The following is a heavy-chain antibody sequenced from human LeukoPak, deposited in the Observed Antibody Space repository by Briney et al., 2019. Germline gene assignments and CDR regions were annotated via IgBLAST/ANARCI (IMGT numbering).Heavy chain of an antibody. CDR1: GGSFSGYC. V-gene: IGHV4-34*01. CDR2: INHSGST. Sequence: SETLSLTCAVYGGSFSGYCWSWIRQPPGKGLEWIGEINHSGSTNYNPSLKSRVTISVDTSKNQFSLKLSSVTAADTAVYYCARAAPDHSNSNYYGMDVWGQGTTVTVSS. CDR3: ARAAPDHSNSNYYGMDV. D-gene: IGHD4-11*01. J-gene: IGHJ6*02.